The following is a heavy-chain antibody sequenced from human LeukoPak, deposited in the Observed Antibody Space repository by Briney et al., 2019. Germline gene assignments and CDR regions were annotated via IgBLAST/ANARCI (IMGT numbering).Heavy chain of an antibody. CDR2: ISSSSNII. CDR1: GFTFSNYN. Sequence: GGSLRLSCAASGFTFSNYNMNWVRQPPGKGLQWVSYISSSSNIIYYADSVKGRFTISRDNAKNTLYLQMNSLRAEDTAVYYCAKDISYYDFWSGYSPAAFDIWGQGTMVTVSS. D-gene: IGHD3-3*01. V-gene: IGHV3-48*01. J-gene: IGHJ3*02. CDR3: AKDISYYDFWSGYSPAAFDI.